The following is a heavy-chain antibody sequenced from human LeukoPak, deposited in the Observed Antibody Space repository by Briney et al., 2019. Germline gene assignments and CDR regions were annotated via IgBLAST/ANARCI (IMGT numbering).Heavy chain of an antibody. J-gene: IGHJ5*01. CDR2: ISAYNGNT. V-gene: IGHV1-18*01. CDR3: ARSHFIRYYYDSSGYDS. Sequence: ASVKVSCKASGYTFTSYGISWARQAPGQGLEWMGWISAYNGNTNYAQKLQGRVTMTTDTSTSTAYMELRSLRSDDTAVYYCARSHFIRYYYDSSGYDSWGQGTLVTVSS. CDR1: GYTFTSYG. D-gene: IGHD3-22*01.